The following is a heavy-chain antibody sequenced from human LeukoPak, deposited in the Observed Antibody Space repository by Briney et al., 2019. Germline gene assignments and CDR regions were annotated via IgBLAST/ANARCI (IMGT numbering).Heavy chain of an antibody. V-gene: IGHV3-30*04. CDR2: ISSDGSYK. Sequence: GGSLRLSCAASGFTFSSHALHWVRQAPGKGLEGVAVISSDGSYKYYADSVKCRFTISRDNSKNTLYLQMNSLIPEDTAVYYCARQYISGQWYFDYWGQGTLVTVSS. CDR3: ARQYISGQWYFDY. D-gene: IGHD5-18*01. J-gene: IGHJ4*02. CDR1: GFTFSSHA.